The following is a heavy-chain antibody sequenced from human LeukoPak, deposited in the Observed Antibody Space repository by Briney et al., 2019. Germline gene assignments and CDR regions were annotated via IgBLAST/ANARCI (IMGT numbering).Heavy chain of an antibody. V-gene: IGHV3-23*01. CDR3: AKAPVTSCRGAYCYPFDS. D-gene: IGHD2-21*01. Sequence: PGGSLRLSCAASGFTFGSYAMSWVRQAPGKGLEWVSAISGGGGSTYYADSVKGRFTISRDNSKNTLYLQMNSLRAEDAAVYFCAKAPVTSCRGAYCYPFDSWGQGTLVTVSS. J-gene: IGHJ4*02. CDR2: ISGGGGST. CDR1: GFTFGSYA.